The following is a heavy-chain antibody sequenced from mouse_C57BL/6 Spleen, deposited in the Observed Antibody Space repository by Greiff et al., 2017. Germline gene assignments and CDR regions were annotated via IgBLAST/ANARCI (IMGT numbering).Heavy chain of an antibody. CDR1: GYAFSSSW. Sequence: QVQLKESGPELVKPGASVKISCKASGYAFSSSWMNWVKQRPGKGLEWIGRIYPGDGDTNYNGKFKGKATLTADKSSSTAYMQLSSLTSEDSAVYFCARYDYRMDYWGQGTSVTVSS. CDR3: ARYDYRMDY. V-gene: IGHV1-82*01. D-gene: IGHD2-4*01. J-gene: IGHJ4*01. CDR2: IYPGDGDT.